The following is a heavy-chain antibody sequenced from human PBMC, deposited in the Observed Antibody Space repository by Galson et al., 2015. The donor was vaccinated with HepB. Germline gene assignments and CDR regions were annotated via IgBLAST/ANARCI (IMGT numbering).Heavy chain of an antibody. CDR1: GGSFSDYT. Sequence: SVKVSCKASGGSFSDYTATWVRQAPGQGLEWMGGFISLSRPTSYAPKFQDRVTISVDELTNTAYMELRSLTSDDTAIYYCATEGLGGRFDHWGQGTMITVSP. D-gene: IGHD3-16*01. CDR3: ATEGLGGRFDH. J-gene: IGHJ4*02. V-gene: IGHV1-69*13. CDR2: FISLSRPT.